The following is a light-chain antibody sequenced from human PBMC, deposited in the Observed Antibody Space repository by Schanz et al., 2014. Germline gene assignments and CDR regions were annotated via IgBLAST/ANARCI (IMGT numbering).Light chain of an antibody. V-gene: IGLV2-8*01. J-gene: IGLJ2*01. CDR2: EVS. CDR1: SSDVGAYNY. CDR3: CSYTSSNTLE. Sequence: QSALTQPPSASGSPGQSVTISCTGTSSDVGAYNYVSWYQQQPGKAPKLMIYEVSKRPSGVPDRFSGSKSGNTASLTISGLQAEDEGDYYCCSYTSSNTLEFGGGTKLTVL.